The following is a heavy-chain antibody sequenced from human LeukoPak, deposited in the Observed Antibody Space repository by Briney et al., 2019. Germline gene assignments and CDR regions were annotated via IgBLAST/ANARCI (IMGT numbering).Heavy chain of an antibody. CDR1: GFSSNNYA. V-gene: IGHV3-23*01. D-gene: IGHD4-23*01. J-gene: IGHJ4*02. CDR3: TKDWTSVVTPKGYYFDS. Sequence: SGGSLRLSCAASGFSSNNYAMSWVRQAPGKGLEWVSAISTTGGSTYYADSVKGRFTISRDNSKNTLSLQMDSLRVEDTAVYYCTKDWTSVVTPKGYYFDSWGQGTLVTVSS. CDR2: ISTTGGST.